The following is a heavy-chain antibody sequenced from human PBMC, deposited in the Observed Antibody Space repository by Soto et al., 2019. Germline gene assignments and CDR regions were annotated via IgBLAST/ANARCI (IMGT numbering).Heavy chain of an antibody. D-gene: IGHD1-1*01. V-gene: IGHV4-34*01. CDR2: ISHSATT. Sequence: SETLSLTCAVSGASLSDYHWSWIRQPPGKGLEWSGKISHSATTHYNPSLSGRVTISLDTSKNEFSLKVSSVTAADTAVYYCARGARDFGDFERDDYFDHWGQGSLVTVSS. CDR3: ARGARDFGDFERDDYFDH. J-gene: IGHJ4*02. CDR1: GASLSDYH.